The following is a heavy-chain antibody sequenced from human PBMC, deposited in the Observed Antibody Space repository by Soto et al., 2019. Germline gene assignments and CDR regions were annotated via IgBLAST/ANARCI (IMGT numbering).Heavy chain of an antibody. CDR2: IDWDDDK. Sequence: SGPTLVNPTQTLTLTCTFSGFSLSTSGMCVSWIRQPPGKALEWLALIDWDDDKYYSTSLKTRLTISKDTSKNQVVLTMTNMDPVDTATYYCARTIAARIAPYYYYGMDVWGQGTTVTVSS. CDR3: ARTIAARIAPYYYYGMDV. V-gene: IGHV2-70*01. D-gene: IGHD6-6*01. CDR1: GFSLSTSGMC. J-gene: IGHJ6*02.